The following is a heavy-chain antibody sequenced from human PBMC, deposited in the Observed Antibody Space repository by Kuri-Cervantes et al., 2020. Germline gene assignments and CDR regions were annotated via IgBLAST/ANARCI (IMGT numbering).Heavy chain of an antibody. CDR1: GYTFTGYY. CDR2: INPNSGGT. V-gene: IGHV1-2*02. CDR3: ARDLQGYCSSTSCYNRWYYYGMDV. Sequence: ASVKVSCKASGYTFTGYYMHWVRQAPGQGLEWMGWINPNSGGTSYAQKFQGRVTMTRDTSISTAYMELGRLRSDDTAVYYCARDLQGYCSSTSCYNRWYYYGMDVWGQGTTVTVSS. D-gene: IGHD2-2*01. J-gene: IGHJ6*02.